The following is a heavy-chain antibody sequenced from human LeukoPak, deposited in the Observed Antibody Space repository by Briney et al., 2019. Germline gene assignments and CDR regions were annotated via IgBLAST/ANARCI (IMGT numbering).Heavy chain of an antibody. CDR3: AKPKVGAPFDY. CDR2: IRRGVGST. J-gene: IGHJ4*02. D-gene: IGHD1-26*01. Sequence: GGSLRLSCAASGFTFSSYDLSWVRQAPGKGLECVSAIRRGVGSTYYADSVKGRFTISRDNSKNTLYLQMNSLRAEDTAVYYCAKPKVGAPFDYWGQGTLVTVSS. V-gene: IGHV3-23*01. CDR1: GFTFSSYD.